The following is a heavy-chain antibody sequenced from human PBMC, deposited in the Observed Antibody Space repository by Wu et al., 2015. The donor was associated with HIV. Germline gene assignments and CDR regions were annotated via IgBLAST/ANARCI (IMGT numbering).Heavy chain of an antibody. CDR3: ARDGDSSGWLGRGWFDP. Sequence: QVHLVQFGGEVKKPGSSVKVTCKASGDGFTSYAISWVRQAPGQGLEWMGGIIPIFGTANYAQKFPGRVTITTDESTSTAYMELSSLRSEDTAVYYCARDGDSSGWLGRGWFDPWGQGTLVTVSS. CDR1: GDGFTSYA. J-gene: IGHJ5*02. V-gene: IGHV1-69*05. CDR2: IIPIFGTA. D-gene: IGHD6-19*01.